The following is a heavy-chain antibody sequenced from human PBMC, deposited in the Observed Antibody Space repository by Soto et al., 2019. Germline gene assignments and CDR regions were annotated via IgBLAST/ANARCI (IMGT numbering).Heavy chain of an antibody. V-gene: IGHV3-23*01. D-gene: IGHD6-13*01. CDR1: GFSFRQYA. Sequence: EVHLLESGGGFVQPGGSLRLSCAASGFSFRQYAMIWVRQAPGKGLEWVSAITATGTHYADSVKGRFTISRDSSRGTPYLDINNLTIRNPGVYYCAKGMVPDQWGQGTLITVSS. CDR3: AKGMVPDQ. CDR2: ITATGT. J-gene: IGHJ5*02.